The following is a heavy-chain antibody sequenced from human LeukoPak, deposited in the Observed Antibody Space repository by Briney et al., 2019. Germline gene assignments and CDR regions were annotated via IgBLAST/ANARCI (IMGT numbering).Heavy chain of an antibody. V-gene: IGHV4-4*09. CDR3: ARPHSSGWYGAFDI. CDR1: GGSISNYY. J-gene: IGHJ3*02. Sequence: PSETLSLTYTVSGGSISNYYWSWIRQPPGKGLEWIGYIHTGGSTNYNPSLKSRVTISVDTSKNQFSLKLSSVTAADTAVYYCARPHSSGWYGAFDIWGQGTMVTVSS. D-gene: IGHD6-19*01. CDR2: IHTGGST.